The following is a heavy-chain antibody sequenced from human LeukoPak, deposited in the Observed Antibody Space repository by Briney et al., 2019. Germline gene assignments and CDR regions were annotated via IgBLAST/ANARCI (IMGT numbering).Heavy chain of an antibody. CDR3: AKGYRDDYIAFDM. CDR2: ISYVGGTT. CDR1: GFTFSNYA. D-gene: IGHD4-11*01. J-gene: IGHJ3*02. V-gene: IGHV3-23*01. Sequence: GGSLRLSCAASGFTFSNYAMGWVRQAPGRGLDWVSSISYVGGTTYHADSAKGRFTISRDDSKNTLYLQMHSLRAEDTAIYYCAKGYRDDYIAFDMWGQGTVVTVS.